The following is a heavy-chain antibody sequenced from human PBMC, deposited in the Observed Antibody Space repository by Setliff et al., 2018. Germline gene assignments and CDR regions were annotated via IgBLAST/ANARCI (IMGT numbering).Heavy chain of an antibody. Sequence: SSVTVSCKASVGTFSSYAISWVRQAPGQGLEWMGRIIPIFGTANYAQKFQGRVTINADKSTSTAYMELSSLRSEDTAVYYCAGAPSPWVHTIFGVVRDAFDIWGQGTMVTVSS. CDR3: AGAPSPWVHTIFGVVRDAFDI. CDR2: IIPIFGTA. J-gene: IGHJ3*02. CDR1: VGTFSSYA. V-gene: IGHV1-69*06. D-gene: IGHD3-3*01.